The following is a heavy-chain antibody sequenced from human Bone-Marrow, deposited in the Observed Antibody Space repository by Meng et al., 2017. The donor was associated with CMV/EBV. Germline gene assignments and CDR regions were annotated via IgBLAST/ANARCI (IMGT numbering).Heavy chain of an antibody. D-gene: IGHD6-6*01. CDR2: MNPNSGNT. Sequence: ASVKVSCKASGGTFSSYAISWVRQAPGQGLEWMGWMNPNSGNTGYAQKFQGRVTMTRNTSISTAYMELSSLRSEDTAVYYCAREYSSSWDYWGQGTLVTVSS. CDR1: GGTFSSYA. CDR3: AREYSSSWDY. V-gene: IGHV1-8*02. J-gene: IGHJ4*02.